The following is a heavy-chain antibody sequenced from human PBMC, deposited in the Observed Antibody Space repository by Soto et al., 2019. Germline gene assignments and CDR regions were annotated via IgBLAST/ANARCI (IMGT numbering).Heavy chain of an antibody. CDR1: GGSIRDYY. CDR3: ARVQRYSGSYRWFDP. CDR2: IYDTGSV. J-gene: IGHJ5*02. V-gene: IGHV4-4*07. D-gene: IGHD5-12*01. Sequence: PSATLSLTCTVSGGSIRDYYWSWIRQPAGKGLEWIGRIYDTGSVNYNPSLKSRVTMSVDTSQNQLSLKLSPVTAADTAVYYCARVQRYSGSYRWFDPWGQGTLVTVSS.